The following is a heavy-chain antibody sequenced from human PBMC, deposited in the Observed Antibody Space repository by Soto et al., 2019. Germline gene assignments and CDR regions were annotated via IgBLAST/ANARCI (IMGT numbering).Heavy chain of an antibody. J-gene: IGHJ6*03. CDR2: IIPILGIA. CDR3: AREKDSSSYYYYYYMDV. V-gene: IGHV1-69*04. CDR1: GGTFSSYT. D-gene: IGHD6-6*01. Sequence: SVKVSCKASGGTFSSYTISWVRQAPGQGLEWMGRIIPILGIANYAQKFQGRVTITADKSTSTAYMELSSLRSEDTAVYYCAREKDSSSYYYYYYMDVWGKGTTVTVSS.